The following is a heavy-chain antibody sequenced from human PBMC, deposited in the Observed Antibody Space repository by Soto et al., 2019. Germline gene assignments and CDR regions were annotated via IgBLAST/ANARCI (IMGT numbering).Heavy chain of an antibody. CDR2: ISAYNGNT. V-gene: IGHV1-18*01. CDR3: ARLLKGSYYFDY. CDR1: GYTFTSYA. Sequence: SVKVSCKASGYTFTSYAFTWVRQAPGQGLEWMGWISAYNGNTNYAQKLQGRVTMTTDTSTSTAYMELRSLRSDDTAVYYCARLLKGSYYFDYWGQGTLVTVS. D-gene: IGHD3-10*01. J-gene: IGHJ4*02.